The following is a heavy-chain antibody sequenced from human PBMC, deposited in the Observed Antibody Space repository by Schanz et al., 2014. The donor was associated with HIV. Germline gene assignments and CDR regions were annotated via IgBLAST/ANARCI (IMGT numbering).Heavy chain of an antibody. V-gene: IGHV3-33*01. CDR3: ARDGGDYDFWSGLVYGMDV. J-gene: IGHJ6*02. CDR1: GITFSTSG. D-gene: IGHD3-3*01. CDR2: IWYDGSKK. Sequence: QVQLVESGGGVVQPGRSLRLSCAASGITFSTSGMHWVRQAPGKGLEWVAVIWYDGSKKYYADSVKGRFTISRDNSKNTLYLQMNSLRAEDTAVYYCARDGGDYDFWSGLVYGMDVWGRGTTVTVSS.